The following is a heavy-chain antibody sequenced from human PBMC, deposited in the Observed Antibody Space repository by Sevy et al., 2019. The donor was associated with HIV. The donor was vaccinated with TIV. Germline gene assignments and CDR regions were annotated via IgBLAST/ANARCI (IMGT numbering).Heavy chain of an antibody. J-gene: IGHJ5*02. CDR1: GFTFSTYA. CDR3: AKELPGYQYDSSGNLDT. D-gene: IGHD6-19*01. CDR2: ISGSGISI. Sequence: GGSLRLSCAASGFTFSTYAMSWVRQAPGKWLEWVSGISGSGISIYYAGSVKGRFTISRDNSKNTLILQMNSLRAEDTAIYYCAKELPGYQYDSSGNLDTWGQGRLVTVSS. V-gene: IGHV3-23*01.